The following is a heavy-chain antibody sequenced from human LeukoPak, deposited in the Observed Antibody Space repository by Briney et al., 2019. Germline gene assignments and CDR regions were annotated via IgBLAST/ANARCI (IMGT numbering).Heavy chain of an antibody. D-gene: IGHD5-12*01. J-gene: IGHJ3*02. Sequence: GGSLRLSCAVSGFTFSSYSMNWVRQAPGKGLEWVSYISSSSSTIYYADSVKGRFTISRDNAKNSLYLQMNSLRDEDTAVYYCARELQWGGYVTNDAFDIWGQGTMVTVSS. CDR3: ARELQWGGYVTNDAFDI. CDR1: GFTFSSYS. CDR2: ISSSSSTI. V-gene: IGHV3-48*02.